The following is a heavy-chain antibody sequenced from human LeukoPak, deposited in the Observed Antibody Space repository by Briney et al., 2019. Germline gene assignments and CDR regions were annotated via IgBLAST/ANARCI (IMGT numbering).Heavy chain of an antibody. CDR2: SDPNSGGT. CDR3: ARDRGGTYGHYYYMDV. V-gene: IGHV1-2*02. D-gene: IGHD3-16*01. Sequence: ASVKVSCKASGYTFTNYYIHWVRQAPGQRPEWMGWSDPNSGGTNFAQKFQGRVTMTRDTSISTVYMELRRLSIDDTAVYYCARDRGGTYGHYYYMDVRGEGTTVTVSS. J-gene: IGHJ6*03. CDR1: GYTFTNYY.